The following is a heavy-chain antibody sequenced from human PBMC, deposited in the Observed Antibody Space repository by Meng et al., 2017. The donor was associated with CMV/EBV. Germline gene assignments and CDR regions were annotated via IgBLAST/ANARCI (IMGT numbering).Heavy chain of an antibody. Sequence: FMTCGMHWVRQATGKGLEWVAVVTYGGTTKSYADSVKGRFTISRDNSKNTLYLEMNSLRVEDTAVYYCAKESASATGGYTYGPQGFDYWGQGTLVTVSS. D-gene: IGHD5-18*01. V-gene: IGHV3-30*18. CDR2: VTYGGTTK. J-gene: IGHJ4*02. CDR1: FMTCG. CDR3: AKESASATGGYTYGPQGFDY.